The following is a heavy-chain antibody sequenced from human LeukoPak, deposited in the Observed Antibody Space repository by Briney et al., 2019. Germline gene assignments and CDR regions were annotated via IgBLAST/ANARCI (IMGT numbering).Heavy chain of an antibody. V-gene: IGHV1-18*01. CDR1: GYTFTSYG. CDR3: ARDSSSPYYFDY. CDR2: ISAYNGNT. Sequence: ASVKVSCKASGYTFTSYGITWVRQAPGQGLEWIGWISAYNGNTNYAQKLQGRVTMTRDTSISTAYMELSSLRSDDTAVYYCARDSSSPYYFDYWGQGTLVTVSS. D-gene: IGHD6-6*01. J-gene: IGHJ4*02.